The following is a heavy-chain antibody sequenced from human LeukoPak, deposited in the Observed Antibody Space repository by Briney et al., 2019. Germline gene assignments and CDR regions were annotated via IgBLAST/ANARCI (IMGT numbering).Heavy chain of an antibody. CDR3: ARDCPNYDSSGYYFDY. CDR1: GGTFSSYT. Sequence: SVXXSCKASGGTFSSYTISWVRQAPGQGLEWMGGIIPILGIANYAQKLQGRVTITADKSTSTAYMELSSLRSEDTAVYYCARDCPNYDSSGYYFDYWGQGTLVTVSS. V-gene: IGHV1-69*04. CDR2: IIPILGIA. D-gene: IGHD3-22*01. J-gene: IGHJ4*02.